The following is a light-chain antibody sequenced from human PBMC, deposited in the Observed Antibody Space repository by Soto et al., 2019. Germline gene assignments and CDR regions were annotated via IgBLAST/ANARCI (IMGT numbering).Light chain of an antibody. J-gene: IGLJ3*02. CDR2: LNSDGSH. V-gene: IGLV4-69*01. Sequence: QSVPTQSPSASASLGASVKLTCTLSSGHSSYTIAWHQQQPEKGPRYLMTLNSDGSHSKGDGIPDRFSGSSSGAERYLSISSLQSEDEADYYCQTWGTGIEVFGGGTQLTVL. CDR1: SGHSSYT. CDR3: QTWGTGIEV.